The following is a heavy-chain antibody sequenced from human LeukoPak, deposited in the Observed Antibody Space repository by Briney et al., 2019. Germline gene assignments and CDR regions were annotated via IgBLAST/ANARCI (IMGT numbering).Heavy chain of an antibody. CDR1: GGSISSSSYY. V-gene: IGHV4-39*07. Sequence: PSETLSLTCTVSGGSISSSSYYWGWIRQPPGKGLEWIGSIYYSGSTYYNPSLKSRVTISVDTSKNQFSLKLSSVTVADTAVYYCARDGRNYYCMDVWGKGTTVTVSS. J-gene: IGHJ6*03. CDR2: IYYSGST. CDR3: ARDGRNYYCMDV.